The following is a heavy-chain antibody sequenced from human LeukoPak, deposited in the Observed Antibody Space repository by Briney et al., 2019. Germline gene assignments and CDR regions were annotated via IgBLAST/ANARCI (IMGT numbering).Heavy chain of an antibody. CDR2: ISSSSSYL. V-gene: IGHV3-21*01. D-gene: IGHD6-19*01. Sequence: GGSLRLSCVASGFTFSSYSMNWVRQAPGKGLEWVSSISSSSSYLYYADSVKGRFTISRDNAKNSLYLQMNSLRAEDTAVYYCARNSRYSSGWYDYWGQGALVTVSS. CDR1: GFTFSSYS. J-gene: IGHJ4*02. CDR3: ARNSRYSSGWYDY.